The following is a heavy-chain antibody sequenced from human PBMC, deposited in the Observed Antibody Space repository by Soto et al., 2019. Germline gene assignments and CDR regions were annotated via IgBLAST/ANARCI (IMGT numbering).Heavy chain of an antibody. D-gene: IGHD6-19*01. CDR1: GYTFTSYG. CDR2: ISAYNGNT. V-gene: IGHV1-18*04. J-gene: IGHJ4*02. CDR3: ARDRGVAVAGTVGVTYFDY. Sequence: ASVKVSCKASGYTFTSYGISWVRQAPGQGLEWMGWISAYNGNTNYAQKLQGRVTMTTDTSTSTAYMELRSLRSDDTAVYYCARDRGVAVAGTVGVTYFDYWGQGTLVTVS.